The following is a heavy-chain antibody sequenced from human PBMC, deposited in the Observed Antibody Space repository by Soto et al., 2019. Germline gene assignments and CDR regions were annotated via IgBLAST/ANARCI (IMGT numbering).Heavy chain of an antibody. D-gene: IGHD2-15*01. CDR1: GFTFSSYW. CDR3: VRTSLVVAAATREDY. Sequence: GGSLRLSCAASGFTFSSYWMHWARQAPGKGLVWVSRINSDGSSTSYAGSAKGRFTISRDNAKNTLYLQMNSLRAEDTAVYYCVRTSLVVAAATREDYWGQGTLVTVSS. CDR2: INSDGSST. J-gene: IGHJ4*02. V-gene: IGHV3-74*01.